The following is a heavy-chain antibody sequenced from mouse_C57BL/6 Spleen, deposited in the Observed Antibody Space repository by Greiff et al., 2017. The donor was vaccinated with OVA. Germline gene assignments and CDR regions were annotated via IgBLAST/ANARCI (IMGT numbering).Heavy chain of an antibody. J-gene: IGHJ2*01. CDR2: IYPGSGST. V-gene: IGHV1-55*01. Sequence: QVQLQQPGAELVKPGASVQMSCKASGYTFTSYWITWVKQRPGQGLEWIGEIYPGSGSTNYNEKFKSKATLTVDTSSSTAYMQLSSLTSEDSAVYYCARGVFLTPYDYWGQGTTLTVSS. CDR1: GYTFTSYW. D-gene: IGHD4-1*01. CDR3: ARGVFLTPYDY.